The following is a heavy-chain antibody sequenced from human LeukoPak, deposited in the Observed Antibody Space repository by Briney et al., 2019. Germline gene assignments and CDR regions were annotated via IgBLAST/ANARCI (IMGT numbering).Heavy chain of an antibody. J-gene: IGHJ4*02. CDR2: INHSGST. D-gene: IGHD2-8*01. Sequence: PSETLSLTCAVYGGSFSGYYWSWIRQPPGKGLEWIGEINHSGSTNYNPSLKSRVTISVDTSKNQFSLKLSSVTAADTAVYYCARASLIRYFGYWGQGTLVTVSS. CDR3: ARASLIRYFGY. V-gene: IGHV4-34*01. CDR1: GGSFSGYY.